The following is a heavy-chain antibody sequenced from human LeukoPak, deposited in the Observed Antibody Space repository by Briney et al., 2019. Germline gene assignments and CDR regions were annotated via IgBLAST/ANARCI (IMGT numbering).Heavy chain of an antibody. CDR2: IGGNGDTS. V-gene: IGHV3-64*02. CDR3: ATRHEYSYPY. D-gene: IGHD5-18*01. J-gene: IGHJ4*02. CDR1: VFTFSNYA. Sequence: PGGSLRLSCAASVFTFSNYAMHWVRQAPGKGLEYVSAIGGNGDTSYYADSVKGRFTISRDNSKNTVYLQMGSLRTEDMAVYYCATRHEYSYPYWGQGTLVTVSS.